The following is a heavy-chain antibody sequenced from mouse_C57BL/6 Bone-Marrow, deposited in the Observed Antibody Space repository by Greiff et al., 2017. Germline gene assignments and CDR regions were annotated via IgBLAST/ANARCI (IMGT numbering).Heavy chain of an antibody. D-gene: IGHD1-1*01. CDR3: TTITTVVATNFDV. V-gene: IGHV14-4*01. J-gene: IGHJ1*03. Sequence: EVQLQQSGAELVRPGASVKLSCTASGFNIKDDYMHWVKQRPEQGLEWIGWIDPENGDTEYASKFQGKATITADTSSNTAYLQLSSLTSEDTAVXYCTTITTVVATNFDVWGTGTTVTVSS. CDR1: GFNIKDDY. CDR2: IDPENGDT.